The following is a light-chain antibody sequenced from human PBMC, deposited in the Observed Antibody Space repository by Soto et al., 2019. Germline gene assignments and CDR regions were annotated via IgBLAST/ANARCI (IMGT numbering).Light chain of an antibody. Sequence: QSVLTQPPSASGTPGQRVTISCSGSSSNIGSNYVYWYQQLPVTAPKLLIYRNNQRPSGVPDRFSGSKSGTSASLAISGLRSEDEADYYCAAWDYSLSGHVVYGGGTKLTVL. CDR3: AAWDYSLSGHVV. CDR1: SSNIGSNY. J-gene: IGLJ2*01. CDR2: RNN. V-gene: IGLV1-47*01.